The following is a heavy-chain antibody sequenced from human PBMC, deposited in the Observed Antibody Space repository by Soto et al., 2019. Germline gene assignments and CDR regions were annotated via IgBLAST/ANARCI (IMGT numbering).Heavy chain of an antibody. D-gene: IGHD5-12*01. Sequence: SETLSLTCTVSGGSISSSSYYWGWIRQPPGKGLEWIGSIYYSGSTYYNPSLKSRVTISVDTSKNQFSLKLSSVTAADTAVYYCVRLFFRGIVAKWPNWFDPWGQGTLVTVSS. J-gene: IGHJ5*02. CDR3: VRLFFRGIVAKWPNWFDP. V-gene: IGHV4-39*01. CDR1: GGSISSSSYY. CDR2: IYYSGST.